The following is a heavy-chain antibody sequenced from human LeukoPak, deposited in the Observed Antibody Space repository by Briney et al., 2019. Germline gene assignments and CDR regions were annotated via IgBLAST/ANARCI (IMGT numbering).Heavy chain of an antibody. CDR3: AKVPIGIAAAGTAYYFDY. Sequence: PGGSLRLSCAASGFTFSSYAMSWVRQAPGKGLEWVSAINGSGGSTYYADSLKGRFTISRDNSKNTLYLQMISLRAEDTAVYYCAKVPIGIAAAGTAYYFDYWGQGTLVTVSS. V-gene: IGHV3-23*01. CDR2: INGSGGST. D-gene: IGHD6-13*01. CDR1: GFTFSSYA. J-gene: IGHJ4*02.